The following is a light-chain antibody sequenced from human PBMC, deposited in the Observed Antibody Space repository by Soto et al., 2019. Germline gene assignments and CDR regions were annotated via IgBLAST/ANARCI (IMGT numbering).Light chain of an antibody. V-gene: IGKV1-5*03. Sequence: STLTASVGARVTITCRASQSISSWLAWYQQKPGKAPKLLIYKAYSLESGVQSRFSGSGSGTDFTLTISSLQPDDFATYYCQHHNSFPLTFGRGTKVDIK. CDR1: QSISSW. CDR2: KAY. J-gene: IGKJ4*02. CDR3: QHHNSFPLT.